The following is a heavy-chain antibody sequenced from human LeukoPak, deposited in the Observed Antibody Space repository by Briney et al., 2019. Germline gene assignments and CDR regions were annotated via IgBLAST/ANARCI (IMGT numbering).Heavy chain of an antibody. CDR3: ARDWAATDY. V-gene: IGHV3-30-3*01. D-gene: IGHD2-15*01. CDR2: ISYDGSNE. J-gene: IGHJ4*02. CDR1: GFTFSGYA. Sequence: PGRSLRLSCAASGFTFSGYAMHWVRQAPGKGLEWVAVISYDGSNEYYADSVKGRFTISRDNAKNSLYLQMNSLRAEDTAVYYCARDWAATDYWGQGTLVTVSS.